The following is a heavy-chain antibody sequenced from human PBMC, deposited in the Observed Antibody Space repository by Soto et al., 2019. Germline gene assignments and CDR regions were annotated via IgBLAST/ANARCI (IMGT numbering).Heavy chain of an antibody. D-gene: IGHD5-18*01. CDR3: TSRRDWTAVDPLDY. CDR2: IRNKTNNYAT. J-gene: IGHJ4*02. V-gene: IGHV3-73*01. Sequence: LRLSCAASGFTFSDSAMHWVRQASGKGLEWIGRIRNKTNNYATTFIASVRGRFTISRDDSKNTVYLQMNRLRIDDTAVYYCTSRRDWTAVDPLDYWGLGTLVTVSS. CDR1: GFTFSDSA.